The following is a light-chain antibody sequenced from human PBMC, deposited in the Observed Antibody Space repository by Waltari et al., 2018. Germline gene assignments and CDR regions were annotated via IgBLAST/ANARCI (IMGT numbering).Light chain of an antibody. Sequence: QSVLTQPPSASGTPGQRVTLSCSGGNSNIESNGVNWYQHVPGTAPKLLIDFDSHRPSGVPDRFFGSKSGTSASLAISGLQSDDEADYYCACWDDSLSSWVFDGGTKLTVL. CDR2: FDS. CDR1: NSNIESNG. J-gene: IGLJ3*02. CDR3: ACWDDSLSSWV. V-gene: IGLV1-44*01.